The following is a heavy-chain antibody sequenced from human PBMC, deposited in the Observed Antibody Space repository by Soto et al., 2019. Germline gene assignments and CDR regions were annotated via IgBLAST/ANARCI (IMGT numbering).Heavy chain of an antibody. V-gene: IGHV4-39*01. D-gene: IGHD5-18*01. CDR1: GGSISSSSYC. Sequence: SETLSLTCTVSGGSISSSSYCWGWIRQPPGKGLEWIGSIYYSGSTYYNPSLKSRVTISVDTSKNQFSLKLSSVTAADTAVYYCARHVFVSSGPYFDDWGQGTLVTVSS. J-gene: IGHJ4*02. CDR3: ARHVFVSSGPYFDD. CDR2: IYYSGST.